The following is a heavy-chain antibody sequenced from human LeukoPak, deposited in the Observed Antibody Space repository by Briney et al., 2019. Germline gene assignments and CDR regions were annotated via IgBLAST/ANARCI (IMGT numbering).Heavy chain of an antibody. J-gene: IGHJ4*02. Sequence: SETLSLTCTVSGGSISSSSYYWGWIRQPPGKGLEWIGSIYYSGSTYYNPSLKSRVTISVDTSKNQFSLKLSFVTAADTAVYYCARVQRWELLSAAYYFDYWGQGTLVTVSS. V-gene: IGHV4-39*01. CDR1: GGSISSSSYY. CDR2: IYYSGST. CDR3: ARVQRWELLSAAYYFDY. D-gene: IGHD1-26*01.